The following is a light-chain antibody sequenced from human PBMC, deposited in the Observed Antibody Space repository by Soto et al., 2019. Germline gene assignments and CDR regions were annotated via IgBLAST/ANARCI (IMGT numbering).Light chain of an antibody. Sequence: SVLTPPASVCGYPGQSVAISCNGTTSDIGFYDYVSWYQQYPGKAPKLLIYGVTIRPSGISNRFSGSKSGSTASLTISGLLDEDEADYYCSSYSTGYFYFCGSGTKVTVL. J-gene: IGLJ1*01. V-gene: IGLV2-14*01. CDR3: SSYSTGYFYF. CDR1: TSDIGFYDY. CDR2: GVT.